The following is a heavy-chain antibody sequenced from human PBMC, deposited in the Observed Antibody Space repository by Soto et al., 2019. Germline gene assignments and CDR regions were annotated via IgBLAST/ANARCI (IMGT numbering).Heavy chain of an antibody. D-gene: IGHD2-21*02. Sequence: PGRSLRLSCSASGFTFSSYAMSWFRQAPGKGLEWVSAISGSGGSTYYADSVKGRFTISRDNSKNTLYLQMNSLRAEDTAVYYCAKENIVVVTANHDYWGQGTLVTVSS. J-gene: IGHJ4*02. V-gene: IGHV3-23*01. CDR2: ISGSGGST. CDR1: GFTFSSYA. CDR3: AKENIVVVTANHDY.